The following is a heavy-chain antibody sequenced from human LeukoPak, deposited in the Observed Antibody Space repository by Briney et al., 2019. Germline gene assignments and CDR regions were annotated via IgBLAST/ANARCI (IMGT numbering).Heavy chain of an antibody. J-gene: IGHJ4*02. V-gene: IGHV3-72*01. D-gene: IGHD3-3*01. CDR3: ARGGLRFLEWYLDY. CDR1: GFTFSDHY. Sequence: PEGSLRLSCAASGFTFSDHYMDWVRQAPGKGLEWVGRTRNKANSYTTEYAASVKGRFTISRDDSKNSLYLQMNSLKTEDTAVYYCARGGLRFLEWYLDYWGQGTLVTVSS. CDR2: TRNKANSYTT.